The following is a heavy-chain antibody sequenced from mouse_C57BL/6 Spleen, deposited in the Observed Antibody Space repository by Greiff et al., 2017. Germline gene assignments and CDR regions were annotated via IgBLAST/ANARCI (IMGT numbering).Heavy chain of an antibody. V-gene: IGHV1-69*01. CDR3: ARGNYSNSYYAMDY. CDR1: GYTFTSYW. D-gene: IGHD2-5*01. Sequence: QVQLQQPGAELVMPGASVKLSCKASGYTFTSYWMHWVKQRPGQGLEWIGEIDPSDSYTNYNQKFKGKSTLTVDKSSSTAYMQLSSLTSEDSAVYDCARGNYSNSYYAMDYWGQGTSVTVSS. J-gene: IGHJ4*01. CDR2: IDPSDSYT.